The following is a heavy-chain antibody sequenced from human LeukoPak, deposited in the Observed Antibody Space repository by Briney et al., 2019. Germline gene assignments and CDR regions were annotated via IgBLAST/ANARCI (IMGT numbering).Heavy chain of an antibody. CDR1: GFTFSSYE. V-gene: IGHV3-48*03. D-gene: IGHD1-26*01. CDR2: ISSSGSTI. J-gene: IGHJ4*02. CDR3: ARFSGSYPRSPFDY. Sequence: GGSLRLSCAASGFTFSSYEMTWVRQAPGKGLEWVSYISSSGSTIYYADSVKGRFTISRDNAKNSLYLQMNSLRAEDTAVYYCARFSGSYPRSPFDYWGQGTLVTVSS.